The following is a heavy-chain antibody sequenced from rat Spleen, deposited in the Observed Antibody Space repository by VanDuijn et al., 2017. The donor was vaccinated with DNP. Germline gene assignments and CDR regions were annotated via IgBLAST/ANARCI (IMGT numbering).Heavy chain of an antibody. D-gene: IGHD1-4*01. V-gene: IGHV2-16*01. J-gene: IGHJ3*01. CDR2: MWYDGDT. CDR3: ARNDGYNFD. CDR1: GFSLNSYS. Sequence: QVQLKESGPGLVQPSQTLSLTCTVSGFSLNSYSVSWVRQPSGRGPEWMGRMWYDGDTAYNSELKSRLSISRDTSKNQVFLKMNSLQTEDTAMYFCARNDGYNFDWGQGTLVTVSS.